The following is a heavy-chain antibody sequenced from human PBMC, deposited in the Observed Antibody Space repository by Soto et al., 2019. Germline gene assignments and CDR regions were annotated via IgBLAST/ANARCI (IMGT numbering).Heavy chain of an antibody. J-gene: IGHJ4*02. V-gene: IGHV3-23*01. CDR3: AKRSGFDSGLFDY. CDR1: GLTFTKYA. Sequence: EVQLLESGGGLVQPGGSLRLSCAASGLTFTKYAMSWVRQAPGKGLEWVSAISGSGSARHYADSVKGRFTISRDNSKKTVSLQMSSLRVEDTATYFCAKRSGFDSGLFDYWGQATVVTVSS. D-gene: IGHD5-12*01. CDR2: ISGSGSAR.